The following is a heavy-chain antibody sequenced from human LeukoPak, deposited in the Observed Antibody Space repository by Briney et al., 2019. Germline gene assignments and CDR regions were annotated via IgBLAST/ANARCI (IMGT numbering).Heavy chain of an antibody. Sequence: GGSLRLSCAASEFTFSSYSMNWVRQAPGKGLAWVSSISSSSSYIYYADSVKGRFTSSRDNAKNSLYLQMNSLRAEDTAVYYCARDTGSITIFGVTYYFDYLGQGTLVTVSS. CDR2: ISSSSSYI. CDR3: ARDTGSITIFGVTYYFDY. CDR1: EFTFSSYS. D-gene: IGHD3-3*01. V-gene: IGHV3-21*01. J-gene: IGHJ4*02.